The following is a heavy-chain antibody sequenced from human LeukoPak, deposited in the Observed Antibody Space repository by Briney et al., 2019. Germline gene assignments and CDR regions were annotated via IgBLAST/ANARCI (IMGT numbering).Heavy chain of an antibody. V-gene: IGHV4-31*03. D-gene: IGHD3-22*01. J-gene: IGHJ4*02. Sequence: SQTLSLTCTVSGGSISSGGYYWSWIRRHPGKGLEWIGYIYYGGSTYYNPSLKSRVTISVDPSKNQFSLKLSSVTAADTAVYYCARIDSSGYFDYWGQGTLVTVSS. CDR2: IYYGGST. CDR1: GGSISSGGYY. CDR3: ARIDSSGYFDY.